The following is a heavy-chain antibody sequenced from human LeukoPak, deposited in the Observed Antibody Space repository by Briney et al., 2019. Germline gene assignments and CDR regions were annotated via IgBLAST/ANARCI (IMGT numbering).Heavy chain of an antibody. CDR3: ARIPEPLRAGFPFDY. Sequence: SETLSFTCTASCGSITTKRYQWGWIRQPPGKGLEHVASISYSGRTYYNPSLRSRVTISRDTSRNQLSLRLTSVTAADTALYWCARIPEPLRAGFPFDYWGQGILVTVSS. J-gene: IGHJ4*02. V-gene: IGHV4-39*01. CDR2: ISYSGRT. CDR1: CGSITTKRYQ. D-gene: IGHD5-24*01.